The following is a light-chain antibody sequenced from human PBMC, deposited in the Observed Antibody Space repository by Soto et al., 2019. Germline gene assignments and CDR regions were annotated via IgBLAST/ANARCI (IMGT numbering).Light chain of an antibody. CDR1: QSVSSN. V-gene: IGKV3-15*01. CDR3: QQYNNWPPVT. J-gene: IGKJ4*01. Sequence: EIVMTQSPATLSVSPGERATLSCRASQSVSSNLAWYQQKPGQAPRLLIYGASTRSTGIPARFSGSRSGTEFTLTISSLQSEDFAVYYCQQYNNWPPVTFGGGTKVEIK. CDR2: GAS.